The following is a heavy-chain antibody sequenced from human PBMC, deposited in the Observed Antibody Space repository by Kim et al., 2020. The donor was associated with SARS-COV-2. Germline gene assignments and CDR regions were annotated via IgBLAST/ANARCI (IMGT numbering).Heavy chain of an antibody. CDR1: GYTFTSYD. D-gene: IGHD3-22*01. Sequence: ASVKVSCKASGYTFTSYDINWVRQATGQGLEWMGWMNPNSGNTGDAQKFQGRVTMTRNTSRSTAYMELSSLRSEDTAVYYCARVLGITMIFSKSYSLDVWGKGTPVTVAS. CDR2: MNPNSGNT. CDR3: ARVLGITMIFSKSYSLDV. V-gene: IGHV1-8*01. J-gene: IGHJ6*03.